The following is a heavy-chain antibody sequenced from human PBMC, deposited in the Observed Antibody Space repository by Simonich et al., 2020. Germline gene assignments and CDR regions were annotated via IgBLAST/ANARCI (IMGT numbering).Heavy chain of an antibody. J-gene: IGHJ3*02. CDR2: INHSGST. CDR1: GGSFSGYY. D-gene: IGHD2-2*01. CDR3: ARKYCSSTSCYEEAFDI. Sequence: QVQLQQWGAGLLKPSETLSLTCAVYGGSFSGYYWSWIRQPPGKGLEWIGEINHSGSTNNNPSLKSRVTISVDTSKNQFSLKLSSVTAADTAVYYCARKYCSSTSCYEEAFDIWGQGTMVTVSS. V-gene: IGHV4-34*01.